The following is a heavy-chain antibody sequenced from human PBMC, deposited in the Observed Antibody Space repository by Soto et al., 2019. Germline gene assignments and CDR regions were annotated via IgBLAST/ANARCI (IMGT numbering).Heavy chain of an antibody. Sequence: ASVKVSCKASGYTFTSYGISWVRQAPGQGLEWMGWISAYNGNTNYAQKLQGRVTMTTDTSTSTAYMELRSLRSDDTAVYYCARVPYDYVWGSYRYTGFDYWGQGTLVTVSS. CDR2: ISAYNGNT. D-gene: IGHD3-16*02. CDR3: ARVPYDYVWGSYRYTGFDY. V-gene: IGHV1-18*01. J-gene: IGHJ4*02. CDR1: GYTFTSYG.